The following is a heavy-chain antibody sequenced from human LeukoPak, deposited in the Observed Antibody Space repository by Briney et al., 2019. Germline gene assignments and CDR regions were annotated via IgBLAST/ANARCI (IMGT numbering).Heavy chain of an antibody. V-gene: IGHV4-59*05. CDR3: ARWLEWLSSYYFDY. Sequence: SETLSLTCTVSGGYISTYYWSWIRQSAGKGLEWIGSIYYSGSTYYNPSLKGRVTISVDTSKNQFSLKLSSVTAADTAVYYCARWLEWLSSYYFDYWGQGTLVTVSS. D-gene: IGHD3-3*01. J-gene: IGHJ4*02. CDR2: IYYSGST. CDR1: GGYISTYY.